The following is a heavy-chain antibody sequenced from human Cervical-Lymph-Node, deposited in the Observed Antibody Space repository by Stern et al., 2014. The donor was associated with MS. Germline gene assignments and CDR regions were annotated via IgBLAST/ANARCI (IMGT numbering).Heavy chain of an antibody. CDR3: AILESPSYNGMDV. Sequence: QMQLVQSGAEVKKPGASVKVSCTGTGYSFTEYYMHWVRQAPGQGLEYIGWITPKSGVTKFAQQFQGRVTMTRDTSINTVYMEVTSLRSDDTAVYYCAILESPSYNGMDVWGQGTTVTVSS. CDR1: GYSFTEYY. J-gene: IGHJ6*02. CDR2: ITPKSGVT. V-gene: IGHV1-2*02.